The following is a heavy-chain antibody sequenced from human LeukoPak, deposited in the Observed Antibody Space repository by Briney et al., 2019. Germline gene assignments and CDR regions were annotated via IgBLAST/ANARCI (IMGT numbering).Heavy chain of an antibody. Sequence: GASLRLSRAASGFSFSNYAMSWVRQVPGKGLEWVSAISGRDDSTYYADSVKGRFTISRDTSKNTLYLQMNSLRAEDTAVYYCVKWGDYDVLTGYYDSDYWGQGTLVTVSS. CDR2: ISGRDDST. CDR3: VKWGDYDVLTGYYDSDY. V-gene: IGHV3-23*01. D-gene: IGHD3-9*01. J-gene: IGHJ4*02. CDR1: GFSFSNYA.